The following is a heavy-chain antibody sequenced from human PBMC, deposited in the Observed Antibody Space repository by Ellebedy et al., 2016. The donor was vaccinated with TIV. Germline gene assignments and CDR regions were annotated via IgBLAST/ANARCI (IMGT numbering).Heavy chain of an antibody. CDR1: GGTFSTYA. CDR2: IIPIFGTA. Sequence: SVKVSXXASGGTFSTYAFSWVRQAPGQGLEWMGGIIPIFGTANYAQKFQGRVTITADKSTNTAYMELSSLRSEDTAVYYCAREAGSYSYFDCWGQGTLVTVSS. D-gene: IGHD1-26*01. V-gene: IGHV1-69*06. CDR3: AREAGSYSYFDC. J-gene: IGHJ4*02.